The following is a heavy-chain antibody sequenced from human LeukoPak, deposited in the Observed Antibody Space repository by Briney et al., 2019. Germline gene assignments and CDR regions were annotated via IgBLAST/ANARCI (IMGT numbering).Heavy chain of an antibody. CDR1: GYTLTGYG. CDR3: ARLIVVVDEYYFDY. D-gene: IGHD3-22*01. Sequence: ASVKVSCKASGYTLTGYGISGVRQAPGQGREWMGWISAYKGEPNYAQKLQGRGTKTTNTSTSTAYMELRSLRSDDTAVYYCARLIVVVDEYYFDYWGQGTLVTVSS. CDR2: ISAYKGEP. J-gene: IGHJ4*02. V-gene: IGHV1-18*01.